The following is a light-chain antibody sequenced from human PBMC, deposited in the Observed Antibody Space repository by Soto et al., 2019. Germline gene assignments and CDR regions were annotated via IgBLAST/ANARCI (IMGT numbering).Light chain of an antibody. CDR2: DAS. CDR3: QQRSNWPT. Sequence: EIVLTQSPATLSLSPGERATLSCRASQGVSSYLAWYQQKPGQAPRLLIYDASGRATGIPARFSGSGSGTDFTLTISSLEPEDFAVYYCQQRSNWPTFGGGTKVEIK. CDR1: QGVSSY. V-gene: IGKV3D-11*01. J-gene: IGKJ4*01.